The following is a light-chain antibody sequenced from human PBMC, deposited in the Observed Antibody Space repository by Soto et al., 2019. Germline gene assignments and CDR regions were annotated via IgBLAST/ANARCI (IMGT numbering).Light chain of an antibody. V-gene: IGKV1-5*01. Sequence: DIQMTQSPSTLSASVGDRVTITCRASQSISTWLAWYQQKPGKAPKLLIFDASTLEGGVPSRFSGSGSGTEFTLTITSLQPDDFATYFCQQYNGNPSTFGHGKRLEIK. CDR2: DAS. CDR1: QSISTW. CDR3: QQYNGNPST. J-gene: IGKJ5*01.